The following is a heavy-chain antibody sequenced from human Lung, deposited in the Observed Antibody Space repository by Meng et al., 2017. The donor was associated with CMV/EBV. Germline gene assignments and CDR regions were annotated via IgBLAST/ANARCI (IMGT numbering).Heavy chain of an antibody. CDR1: GFTFSSYG. Sequence: GGSLRLXCAASGFTFSSYGMHWVRQAPGKGLEWVAFIRYDGSNKYYADSVKGRFTISRDNSKNTLYLQMNSLRAEDTAVYYCARSERYFDWLPFDYWGQGTLVTVSS. CDR2: IRYDGSNK. CDR3: ARSERYFDWLPFDY. D-gene: IGHD3-9*01. V-gene: IGHV3-30*02. J-gene: IGHJ4*02.